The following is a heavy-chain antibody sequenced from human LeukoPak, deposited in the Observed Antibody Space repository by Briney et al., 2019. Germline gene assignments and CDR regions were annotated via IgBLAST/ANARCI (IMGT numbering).Heavy chain of an antibody. CDR3: ARDLKYQLQMDV. CDR2: ISSNGGST. V-gene: IGHV3-64*01. D-gene: IGHD2-2*01. J-gene: IGHJ6*03. CDR1: RFTFSSYA. Sequence: PGGSLRLSCAASRFTFSSYAMHWVRQAPGKGLEYVSAISSNGGSTYYANSVKGRFTISRDNSKNTLYLQMGSLRAEDMAVYYCARDLKYQLQMDVWGKGTTVTVSS.